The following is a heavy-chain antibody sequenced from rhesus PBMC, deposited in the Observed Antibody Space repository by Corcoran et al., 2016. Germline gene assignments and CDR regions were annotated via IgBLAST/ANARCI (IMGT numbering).Heavy chain of an antibody. J-gene: IGHJ6*01. CDR3: ARLGYPGGLDF. D-gene: IGHD3-28*01. CDR2: IYEGSGTS. V-gene: IGHV4-76*01. Sequence: QVHLQESGPGLVKPSATLSLTCAVSGVSVNGGYDWSWVRQAPGKGLEWVGYIYEGSGTSNYNPSLKNRFTMSRDTSKNQFSLRLTSVTAADTAIYYCARLGYPGGLDFWGQGVVVTVSS. CDR1: GVSVNGGYD.